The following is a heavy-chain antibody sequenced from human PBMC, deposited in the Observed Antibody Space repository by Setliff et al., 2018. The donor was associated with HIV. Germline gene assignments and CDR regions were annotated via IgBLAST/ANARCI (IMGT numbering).Heavy chain of an antibody. CDR3: ARSPRYSSGWYDSYFDQ. D-gene: IGHD6-19*01. Sequence: SVKVSCKASGGTFSSYAISWVRQAPGQGLEWMGGIIPILGTANYAQKFQGRVTITADESTSTAYMELSRLRSDDTAVYYCARSPRYSSGWYDSYFDQWGQGTLVTV. CDR2: IIPILGTA. J-gene: IGHJ4*02. CDR1: GGTFSSYA. V-gene: IGHV1-69*13.